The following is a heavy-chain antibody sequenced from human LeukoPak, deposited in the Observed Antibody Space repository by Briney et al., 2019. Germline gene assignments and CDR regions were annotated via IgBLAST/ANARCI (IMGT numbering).Heavy chain of an antibody. CDR2: INSRSDII. CDR1: GFTSSTYS. J-gene: IGHJ3*02. Sequence: GGSLRLSCAASGFTSSTYSMSWVRQAPGKGLEWLSYINSRSDIIYYGRSVKGRFTVSRDNGKDSLYLQMNSLRDEDTAVYYCVRLYCSSSNCFRGDGFDIWGQGTMVTVSS. V-gene: IGHV3-48*02. D-gene: IGHD2-2*01. CDR3: VRLYCSSSNCFRGDGFDI.